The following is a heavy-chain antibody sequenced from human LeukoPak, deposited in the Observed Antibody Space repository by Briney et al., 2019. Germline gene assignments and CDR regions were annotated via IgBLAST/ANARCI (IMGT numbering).Heavy chain of an antibody. V-gene: IGHV4-39*01. D-gene: IGHD3-10*01. CDR2: IYYSGST. CDR1: GGSISSSSYY. Sequence: PSETLSLTCTVSGGSISSSSYYWGWIRQPPGKGLEWIGSIYYSGSTYYNPSLKSRVTISVDTSENQFSLKLSSVTAADTAVYYCARHPRWFGESHFDYWGQGTLVTVSS. CDR3: ARHPRWFGESHFDY. J-gene: IGHJ4*02.